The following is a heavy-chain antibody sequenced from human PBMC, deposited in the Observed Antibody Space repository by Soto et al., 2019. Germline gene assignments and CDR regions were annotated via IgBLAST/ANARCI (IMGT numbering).Heavy chain of an antibody. Sequence: QVRLVQSAAEVKKPGASVKVSCKASGYTFDTYGISWVRQAPGRGLEWMGWVSTYTGNTDYAQSLQGRVTKTTDTSSSTAYMELRSLRSDATAVYYCARDMSVGSAATVGGYWGQGTEVTVSS. CDR2: VSTYTGNT. CDR1: GYTFDTYG. V-gene: IGHV1-18*01. D-gene: IGHD2-15*01. J-gene: IGHJ4*02. CDR3: ARDMSVGSAATVGGY.